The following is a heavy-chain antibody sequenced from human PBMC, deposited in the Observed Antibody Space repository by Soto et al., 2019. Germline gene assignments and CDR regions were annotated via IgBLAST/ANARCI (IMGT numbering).Heavy chain of an antibody. CDR1: GGSISSSSYY. CDR3: ARRVYGLSGRPTYYYYGMDV. Sequence: ASETLSLTCTVSGGSISSSSYYWGWIRQPPGKGLEWIGSIYYSGSTYYNPSLKSRVTISVDTSKNQFSLKLSSVTAADTAVYYCARRVYGLSGRPTYYYYGMDVWGQGTTVTVSS. J-gene: IGHJ6*02. CDR2: IYYSGST. V-gene: IGHV4-39*01. D-gene: IGHD3-10*01.